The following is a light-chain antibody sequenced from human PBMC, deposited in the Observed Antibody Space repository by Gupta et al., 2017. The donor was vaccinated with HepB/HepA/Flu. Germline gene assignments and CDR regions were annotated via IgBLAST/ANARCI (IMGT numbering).Light chain of an antibody. V-gene: IGLV1-40*01. CDR2: GNN. J-gene: IGLJ1*01. Sequence: QSVLTQPPSVSGAPGQGFTISCTGSRSNIGADYDVHWYQPFPGSAPKLLIYGNNKRPSGFPDRFSGSKSGTSASLAITGLQAEDEADYYCQSFDSSLSGSRIFGTGTKVTVL. CDR3: QSFDSSLSGSRI. CDR1: RSNIGADYD.